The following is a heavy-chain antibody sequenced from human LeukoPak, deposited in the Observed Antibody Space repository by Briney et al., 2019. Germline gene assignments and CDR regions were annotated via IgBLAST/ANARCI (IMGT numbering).Heavy chain of an antibody. D-gene: IGHD6-13*01. J-gene: IGHJ3*02. V-gene: IGHV4-30-2*01. Sequence: SETLSLTCTVSGGSISSGGYYWSWIRQPPGKGLEWIGYIYHSGSTYYNPSLKSRVTISVDRSKNQFSLKLSSVTAADTAVYYCARGQGYSSFDIWGQGTMVTVSS. CDR3: ARGQGYSSFDI. CDR1: GGSISSGGYY. CDR2: IYHSGST.